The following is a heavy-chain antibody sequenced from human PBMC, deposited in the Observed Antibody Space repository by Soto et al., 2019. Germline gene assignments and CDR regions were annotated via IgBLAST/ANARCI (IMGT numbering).Heavy chain of an antibody. J-gene: IGHJ6*02. D-gene: IGHD4-17*01. Sequence: GGSLRLSCAASGFTFSSYGMHWVRQAPGKGLEWVAVIWYDGSNKYYADSVKGRFTISRDNSKNTLYLQMNSLRAEDTAVYYCAREDGDYLLRNYYYYYYGMDVWGQGTTVTVSS. CDR3: AREDGDYLLRNYYYYYYGMDV. V-gene: IGHV3-33*01. CDR2: IWYDGSNK. CDR1: GFTFSSYG.